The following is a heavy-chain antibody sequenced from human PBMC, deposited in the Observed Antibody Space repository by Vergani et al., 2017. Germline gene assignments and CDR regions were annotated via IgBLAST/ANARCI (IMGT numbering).Heavy chain of an antibody. CDR2: ISSSSSTI. Sequence: EVQLVESGGGLVQPGGSLRLSCAASGFTFSSYEMNWVRQAPGKGLEWVSYISSSSSTIYYADSVKGRFTISRDNAKNSLYLQMNSLRAEDTAVYYCARESTVVTSNAFDIWGQGTMVTVSS. CDR1: GFTFSSYE. CDR3: ARESTVVTSNAFDI. J-gene: IGHJ3*02. D-gene: IGHD4-23*01. V-gene: IGHV3-48*03.